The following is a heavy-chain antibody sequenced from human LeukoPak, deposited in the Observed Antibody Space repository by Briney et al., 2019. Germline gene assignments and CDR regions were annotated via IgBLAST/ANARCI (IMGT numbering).Heavy chain of an antibody. Sequence: ASVKVSCKASGYTFTSYAMNWVRQAPGQGLEWMGWINTNTGNPTYAQGFTGRFVFSLDTSVSTAYLQISSLKAEDTAVYYCARDRYPYCSGGSCYYDYWGQGTLVTVSS. CDR1: GYTFTSYA. CDR3: ARDRYPYCSGGSCYYDY. V-gene: IGHV7-4-1*02. CDR2: INTNTGNP. J-gene: IGHJ4*02. D-gene: IGHD2-15*01.